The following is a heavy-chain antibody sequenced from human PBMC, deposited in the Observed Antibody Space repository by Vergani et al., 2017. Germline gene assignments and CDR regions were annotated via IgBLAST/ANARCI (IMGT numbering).Heavy chain of an antibody. V-gene: IGHV4-4*07. D-gene: IGHD3-22*01. CDR1: GGSISSYY. CDR3: AREHYYDSSGYYSRNNWFDP. Sequence: QVQLQESGPGLVKPSETLSLTCTVSGGSISSYYWSWIRQPAGKGLEWIGRIYTSGSTNYNPSLKSRVTMSVDTSKNQFSLKLSSVTAADTAVYYCAREHYYDSSGYYSRNNWFDPWGQGTLVTVSS. J-gene: IGHJ5*02. CDR2: IYTSGST.